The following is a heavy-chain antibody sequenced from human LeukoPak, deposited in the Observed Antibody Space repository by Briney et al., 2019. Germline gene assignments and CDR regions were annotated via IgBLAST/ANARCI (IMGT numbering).Heavy chain of an antibody. V-gene: IGHV4-34*01. Sequence: PSETLSLTCAVYGGSFSGYYWSWIRQPPGKGLEWIGEINHSGSTNYNPSLKSRVTISVDTSKNQFSLKLSSVTAADTGVYYCARDRRITIFGVVIINYYYYGMDVWGQGTTVTVSS. CDR1: GGSFSGYY. CDR3: ARDRRITIFGVVIINYYYYGMDV. CDR2: INHSGST. D-gene: IGHD3-3*01. J-gene: IGHJ6*02.